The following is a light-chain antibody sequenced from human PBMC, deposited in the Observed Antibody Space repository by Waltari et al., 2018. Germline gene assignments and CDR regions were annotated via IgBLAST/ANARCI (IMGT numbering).Light chain of an antibody. J-gene: IGKJ1*01. Sequence: DIQMTQSPSSLSASVGDRVTIPCRASQGITNSLAWYQQKPRKAPKLLLSAASRLEGGVPSRLSGSGSGTDYTLTISSLQPEDFATYYCQQYYSTLWTFGQGTKVEIK. CDR2: AAS. CDR3: QQYYSTLWT. CDR1: QGITNS. V-gene: IGKV1-NL1*01.